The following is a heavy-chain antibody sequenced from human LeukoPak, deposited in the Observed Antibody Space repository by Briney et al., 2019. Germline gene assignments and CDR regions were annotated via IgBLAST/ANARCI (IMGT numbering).Heavy chain of an antibody. D-gene: IGHD5-24*01. V-gene: IGHV3-23*01. J-gene: IGHJ4*02. CDR2: ISGSGGTT. CDR3: ARSKFQSSMAIDY. Sequence: GGSLRLSCAASGFTFSDYAMSWVRQAPGKGLEWVSTISGSGGTTYYADSVKGRFTISRDNAKNSLYLQMNSLRAEDTAVYYCARSKFQSSMAIDYWGQGTLVTVSS. CDR1: GFTFSDYA.